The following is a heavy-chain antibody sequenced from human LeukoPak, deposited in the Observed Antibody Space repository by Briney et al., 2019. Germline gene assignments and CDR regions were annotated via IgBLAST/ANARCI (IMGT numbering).Heavy chain of an antibody. CDR3: ARGVGYCSSTSCPPGY. CDR2: ISAYNGNT. V-gene: IGHV1-18*01. D-gene: IGHD2-2*01. CDR1: GYTFTSYG. Sequence: ASVKVSFKASGYTFTSYGISWVRQAPGQGLEWMGWISAYNGNTNYAQKLQGRVTMTTDTSTSTAYMELRSLRSDDTAVYYCARGVGYCSSTSCPPGYWGQGTLVTVSS. J-gene: IGHJ4*02.